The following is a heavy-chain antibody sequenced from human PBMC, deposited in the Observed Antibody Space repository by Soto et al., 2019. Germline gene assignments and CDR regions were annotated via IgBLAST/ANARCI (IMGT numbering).Heavy chain of an antibody. CDR1: GAPLGGYA. Sequence: QVQLVQSGAEVKKPGSSVKVSCRASGAPLGGYAISWVRQPPGQGLEWMGGTIPIFGTANYAQRFQGRVTITADESTSTAYMELSSLRSEDTAVYYCARESRYCSGGSCYFLPGIDYWGQGTLVTVSS. J-gene: IGHJ4*02. D-gene: IGHD2-15*01. CDR3: ARESRYCSGGSCYFLPGIDY. CDR2: TIPIFGTA. V-gene: IGHV1-69*12.